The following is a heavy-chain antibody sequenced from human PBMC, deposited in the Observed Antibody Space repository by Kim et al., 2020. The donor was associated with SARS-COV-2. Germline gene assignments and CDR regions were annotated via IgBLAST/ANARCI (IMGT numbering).Heavy chain of an antibody. J-gene: IGHJ6*02. CDR3: ARARVVGSSSWPPLDYYYYYGMDV. CDR2: ISYDGSNK. D-gene: IGHD6-13*01. V-gene: IGHV3-30-3*01. Sequence: GGSLRLSCAASGFTFSSYAMHWVRQAPGKGLEWVAVISYDGSNKYYADSVKGRFTISRDNSKNTLYLQMNSLRAEDTAVYYCARARVVGSSSWPPLDYYYYYGMDVWGQGTTVTVSS. CDR1: GFTFSSYA.